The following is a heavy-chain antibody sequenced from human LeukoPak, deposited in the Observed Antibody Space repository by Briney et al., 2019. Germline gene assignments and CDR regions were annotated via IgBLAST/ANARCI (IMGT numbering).Heavy chain of an antibody. D-gene: IGHD2-15*01. CDR3: ARDRLRLGYERTNWFDP. V-gene: IGHV1-2*02. CDR2: INPNSGGT. J-gene: IGHJ5*02. Sequence: ASVKVSCKASGYTFTGYYMHWVRQAPGQGLEWMGWINPNSGGTNYAQKFQGRVTMTRDTSINTAYMELSRLRSDDTAGYYCARDRLRLGYERTNWFDPWGQGTLVTVSS. CDR1: GYTFTGYY.